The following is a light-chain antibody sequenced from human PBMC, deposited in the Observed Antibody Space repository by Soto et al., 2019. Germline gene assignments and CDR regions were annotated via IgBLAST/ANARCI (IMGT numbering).Light chain of an antibody. Sequence: DIPMTQSPSILSASVGDRVIITCRASQSISSWLAWFQQKPGKAPRLLIYKASSLGSGVPSRFSGSGSGTEFTLTISSLQPDDFATYYCQQYNSYSAFTFGPGTKVDIK. J-gene: IGKJ3*01. CDR2: KAS. CDR1: QSISSW. V-gene: IGKV1-5*03. CDR3: QQYNSYSAFT.